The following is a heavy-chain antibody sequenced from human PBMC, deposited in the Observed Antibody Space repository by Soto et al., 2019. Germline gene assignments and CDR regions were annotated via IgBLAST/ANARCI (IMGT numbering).Heavy chain of an antibody. CDR3: ARRARPDFYYMDV. D-gene: IGHD6-6*01. CDR2: ISSNGVGK. J-gene: IGHJ6*03. CDR1: GFTLSGYA. V-gene: IGHV3-64*01. Sequence: EVQLAESGGGLAQPGGSLRLSCAASGFTLSGYAMDWVRQAPGKGLEYVSGISSNGVGKYYANSVQGRFTISRDNSKSTGYLQMGSLRPEDMAVYYCARRARPDFYYMDVWGKGTTVTVSS.